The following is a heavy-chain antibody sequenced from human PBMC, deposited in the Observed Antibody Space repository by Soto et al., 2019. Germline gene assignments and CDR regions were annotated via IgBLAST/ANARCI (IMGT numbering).Heavy chain of an antibody. Sequence: QVQLVESGGDVVQPGRSLRLSCAASGFTFSSYGMHWVRQAPGKGLEWVAVIWDDGSNKYYADSVKGRFTISRDNSKNTMYLEMQSLRAQDTAVYYCLRDTAPTYCSGGSCYLSDYYGMDVWGRGTTVTACS. CDR1: GFTFSSYG. D-gene: IGHD2-15*01. V-gene: IGHV3-33*01. CDR3: LRDTAPTYCSGGSCYLSDYYGMDV. J-gene: IGHJ6*02. CDR2: IWDDGSNK.